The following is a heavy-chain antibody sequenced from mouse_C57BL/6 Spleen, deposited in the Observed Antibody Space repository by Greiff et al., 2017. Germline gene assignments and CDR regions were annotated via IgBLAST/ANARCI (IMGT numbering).Heavy chain of an antibody. CDR3: ARNWEGYFDV. Sequence: QVQLQQSGAELVRPGTSVKVSCKASGYAFTNYLIEWVKQRPGQGLEWSGVINPGSGGTNYNEKFKGKATLTADKSSSTAYMQLSSLTSEDSAVYFCARNWEGYFDVWGTGTTVTVSS. CDR2: INPGSGGT. J-gene: IGHJ1*03. CDR1: GYAFTNYL. V-gene: IGHV1-54*01. D-gene: IGHD4-1*01.